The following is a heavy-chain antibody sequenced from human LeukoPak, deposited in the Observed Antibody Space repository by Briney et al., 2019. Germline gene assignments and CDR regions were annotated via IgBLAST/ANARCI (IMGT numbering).Heavy chain of an antibody. CDR3: ARDQTPMDSGTYGFDY. CDR2: ISGSGGST. V-gene: IGHV3-23*01. D-gene: IGHD1-26*01. CDR1: GFTFSSYG. J-gene: IGHJ4*02. Sequence: GGSLRLSCAASGFTFSSYGMSWVRQAPGKGLEWVSAISGSGGSTYYADSVKGRFTISRDNSKNALYLQMNSLRAEDTAVYYRARDQTPMDSGTYGFDYWGQGTLVSVSS.